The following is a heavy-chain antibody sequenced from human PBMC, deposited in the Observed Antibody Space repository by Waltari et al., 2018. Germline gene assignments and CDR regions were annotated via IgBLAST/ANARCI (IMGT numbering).Heavy chain of an antibody. D-gene: IGHD1-26*01. CDR3: TDGRGRFEY. CDR2: IYYGGSA. J-gene: IGHJ4*02. Sequence: QVQLQESGPGLVKPSETLSLVCSVSGGSITSLSDYWAWIRQPPGKGLEWIGSIYYGGSAFYNPSLNSRVTLSFDTSKNQFSLHLRSATAADTAVYYCTDGRGRFEYWGQGTLVTVS. V-gene: IGHV4-39*01. CDR1: GGSITSLSDY.